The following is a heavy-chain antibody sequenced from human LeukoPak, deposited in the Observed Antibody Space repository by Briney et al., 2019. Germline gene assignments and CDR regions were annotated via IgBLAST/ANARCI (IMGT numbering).Heavy chain of an antibody. Sequence: GASVKVSCKASGYTFTGYYMHWVRQAPGQGLEWMGWINPNSGGTNYAQKFQGRVTMTRDTSISTAYMELSRLRSDDTAVYYCARDRCSGGSCYPGDAFDIWGQGTMVTVSS. CDR1: GYTFTGYY. V-gene: IGHV1-2*02. CDR2: INPNSGGT. CDR3: ARDRCSGGSCYPGDAFDI. D-gene: IGHD2-15*01. J-gene: IGHJ3*02.